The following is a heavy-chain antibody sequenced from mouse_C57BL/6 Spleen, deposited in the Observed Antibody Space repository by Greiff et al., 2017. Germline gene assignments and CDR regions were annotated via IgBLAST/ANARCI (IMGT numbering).Heavy chain of an antibody. CDR1: GYSITSGYY. D-gene: IGHD3-1*01. J-gene: IGHJ2*01. CDR3: ARDRGYFDY. V-gene: IGHV3-6*01. Sequence: ESGPGLVKPSQSLSLTCSVTGYSITSGYYWNWIRQFPGNKLEWMGYISYGGSTNYNPSLKNRISITRDTSKNQFFLKLNSVTTEDTATYYCARDRGYFDYWGQGTTLTVSS. CDR2: ISYGGST.